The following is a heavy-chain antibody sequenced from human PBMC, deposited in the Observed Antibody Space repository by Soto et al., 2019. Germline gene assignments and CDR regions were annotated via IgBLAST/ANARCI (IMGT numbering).Heavy chain of an antibody. Sequence: SETLSLTCAVYGGSFSGYYWSWIRRPPGKGLEWIGEINHSGSTNYNPSLKSRVTISVDTSKNQFSLKLSSVTAADTAVYYCARLQYSSGWYGWFDPWGQGTLVTVSS. CDR2: INHSGST. J-gene: IGHJ5*02. CDR3: ARLQYSSGWYGWFDP. CDR1: GGSFSGYY. D-gene: IGHD6-19*01. V-gene: IGHV4-34*01.